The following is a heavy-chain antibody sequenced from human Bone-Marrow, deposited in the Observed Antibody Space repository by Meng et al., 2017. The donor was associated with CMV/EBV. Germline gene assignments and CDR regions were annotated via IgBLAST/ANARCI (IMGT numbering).Heavy chain of an antibody. V-gene: IGHV3-53*01. CDR2: IYSGGST. J-gene: IGHJ6*02. D-gene: IGHD4-17*01. CDR3: ARGPVNSKYYYYGMDV. Sequence: GESLKISCAASGFTFSSYAMHWVRQAPGKGLEWVSVIYSGGSTYYADSVKGRFTISRDNSKNTLYLQMNSLRAEDTAVYYCARGPVNSKYYYYGMDVWGQGTTFTVSS. CDR1: GFTFSSYA.